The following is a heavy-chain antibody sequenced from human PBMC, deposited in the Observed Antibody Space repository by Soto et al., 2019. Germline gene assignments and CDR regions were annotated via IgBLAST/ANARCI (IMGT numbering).Heavy chain of an antibody. CDR3: ARDRAPRLPASDAFDI. V-gene: IGHV1-18*01. CDR1: GYTFTSYG. D-gene: IGHD3-10*01. J-gene: IGHJ3*02. CDR2: ISAYNGNT. Sequence: GASVKVSCKASGYTFTSYGISWVRQAPGQGLEWMGWISAYNGNTNYAQKLQGRVTMTTDTSTSTAYMELRSLRSDDTAVYYCARDRAPRLPASDAFDIWGQGTMVTVSS.